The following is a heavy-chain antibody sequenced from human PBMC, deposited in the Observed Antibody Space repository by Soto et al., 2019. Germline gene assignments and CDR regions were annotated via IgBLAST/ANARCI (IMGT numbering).Heavy chain of an antibody. Sequence: EVQLVESGGGLIQPGGSLRLSCAASGFTVSSNYMSWVRQAPGKGLEWVSVIYSGGSTYYADSVKGRFTISRDNSKNTLYLQMNSLRAEDTAVYYCARDLTNDSSGLSSDYWGQGTLVTVSS. CDR1: GFTVSSNY. D-gene: IGHD3-22*01. CDR3: ARDLTNDSSGLSSDY. J-gene: IGHJ4*02. V-gene: IGHV3-53*01. CDR2: IYSGGST.